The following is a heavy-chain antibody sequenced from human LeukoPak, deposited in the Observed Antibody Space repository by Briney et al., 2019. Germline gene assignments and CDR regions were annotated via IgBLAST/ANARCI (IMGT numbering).Heavy chain of an antibody. CDR2: IYYSGST. CDR1: GGSITSYY. V-gene: IGHV4-59*01. CDR3: ARGGVNYKIAGP. Sequence: SETLSLTCTVSGGSITSYYWSWIRQPPGKGLEWIGYIYYSGSTNYNPSLKSRVTISVDTSKNQFSLKLSSVTAADTAVYYCARGGVNYKIAGPWGQGALVTASS. J-gene: IGHJ5*02. D-gene: IGHD3-10*01.